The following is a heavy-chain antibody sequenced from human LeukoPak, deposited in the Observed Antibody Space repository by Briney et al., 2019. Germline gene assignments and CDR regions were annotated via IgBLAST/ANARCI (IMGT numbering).Heavy chain of an antibody. V-gene: IGHV4-61*02. CDR1: GGSISSSTYY. Sequence: KPSETLSLTCTVSGGSISSSTYYWGWIRQPAGKGLEWIGRIYTSGSTNYNPSLKSRVTISADTSKNQFSLKLSSVTAADTAVYYCARGNYEWGLNWFDPWGQGTLVTVSS. D-gene: IGHD1-26*01. J-gene: IGHJ5*02. CDR2: IYTSGST. CDR3: ARGNYEWGLNWFDP.